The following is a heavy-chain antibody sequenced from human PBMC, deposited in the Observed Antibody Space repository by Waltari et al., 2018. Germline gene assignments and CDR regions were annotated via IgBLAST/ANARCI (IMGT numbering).Heavy chain of an antibody. CDR1: GGTFSSYA. V-gene: IGHV1-69*12. CDR3: AGGSRHYYDSSGYYYAFDY. Sequence: QVQLVQSGAEVKKPGSSVKVSCKASGGTFSSYAISWVRQAPGQGLEWMGGSIPIFGTATYAQKFQGRVTITADESTSTAYMVLSSLRSEDTAVYYCAGGSRHYYDSSGYYYAFDYWGQGTLVTVSS. CDR2: SIPIFGTA. J-gene: IGHJ4*02. D-gene: IGHD3-22*01.